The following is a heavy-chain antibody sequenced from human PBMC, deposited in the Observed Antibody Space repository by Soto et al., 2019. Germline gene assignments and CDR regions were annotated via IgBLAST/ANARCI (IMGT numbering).Heavy chain of an antibody. CDR2: IYYSAST. CDR3: ASQRAVLWFGELLSEYYFDY. D-gene: IGHD3-10*01. CDR1: GGSISSSSYY. V-gene: IGHV4-39*01. J-gene: IGHJ4*02. Sequence: QLQLQESGPGLVKPSETLSLTCTVSGGSISSSSYYWGWIRQPPGKGLEWIGSIYYSASTYYNPSHRRRVTMSVDTSKSPCSLKLSSATAADTPVYYCASQRAVLWFGELLSEYYFDYWGQGTLVTVSS.